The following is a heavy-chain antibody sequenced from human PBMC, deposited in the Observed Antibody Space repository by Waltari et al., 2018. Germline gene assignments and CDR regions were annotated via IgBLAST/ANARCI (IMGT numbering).Heavy chain of an antibody. CDR1: GYTFTSYG. D-gene: IGHD1-7*01. J-gene: IGHJ4*02. CDR2: VIAYNGNR. Sequence: QVQLVQSGAEVKKPGASVKVSCKASGYTFTSYGIGWLRQAPVKGLEWVGWVIAYNGNRYFAPRVQSRLTLTTDSSTTTAYMELTSLTFDDTAVYYCARGGTEVGVHASPSIDYWGQGTLVTVSS. V-gene: IGHV1-18*01. CDR3: ARGGTEVGVHASPSIDY.